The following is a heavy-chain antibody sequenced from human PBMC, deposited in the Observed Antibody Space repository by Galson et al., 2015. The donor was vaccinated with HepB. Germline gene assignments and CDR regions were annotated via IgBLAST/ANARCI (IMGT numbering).Heavy chain of an antibody. V-gene: IGHV3-15*01. CDR1: GFTFSNAW. J-gene: IGHJ4*02. Sequence: SLRLSCAASGFTFSNAWMSWVRQAPGKGLEWVGRIKSKTDGGTTDYAAPVKGRFTISRDDSKNTLYLQMNSLKTEDTAVYYCTTTLYVFGSLNEHGFDYWGQGTLVTVSS. CDR3: TTTLYVFGSLNEHGFDY. D-gene: IGHD3-3*01. CDR2: IKSKTDGGTT.